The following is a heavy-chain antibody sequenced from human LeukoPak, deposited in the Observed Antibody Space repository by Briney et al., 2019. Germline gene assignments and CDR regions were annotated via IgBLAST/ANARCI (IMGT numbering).Heavy chain of an antibody. V-gene: IGHV4-34*01. CDR2: INHSGST. CDR1: SGSFSGYY. Sequence: SETLSLTCAVYSGSFSGYYWSWIRQPPGKGLEWIGEINHSGSTNFNPSLKSRVTISVDASKNQFSLKLNSVTAADTAVYYCARGGWELPEGSLDYWGQGTLVTVSS. CDR3: ARGGWELPEGSLDY. D-gene: IGHD1-26*01. J-gene: IGHJ4*02.